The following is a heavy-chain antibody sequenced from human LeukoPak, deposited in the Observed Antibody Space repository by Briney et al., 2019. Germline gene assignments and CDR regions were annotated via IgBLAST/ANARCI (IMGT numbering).Heavy chain of an antibody. J-gene: IGHJ5*02. CDR3: ARGLGPLENNWFDP. CDR1: GGSIRNSSFY. Sequence: SETLSLTCAVSGGSIRNSSFYWGWIRQPPGKGLEWIGYMYHSGSTYYNPSLKSRVTISVDRSRDQFSLKLSSVTAADTAVYYCARGLGPLENNWFDPWGQGTLVTVSS. CDR2: MYHSGST. D-gene: IGHD6-19*01. V-gene: IGHV4-30-2*01.